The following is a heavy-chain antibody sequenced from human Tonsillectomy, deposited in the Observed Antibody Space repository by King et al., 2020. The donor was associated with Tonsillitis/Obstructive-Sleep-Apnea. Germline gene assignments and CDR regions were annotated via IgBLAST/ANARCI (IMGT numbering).Heavy chain of an antibody. Sequence: EQLVQSGGGLGQPGGSLRLSCAASGFTFSRYWMHWVRQVPGEGLVWVSRINSDGSSTTYADSVKGRFTISRENAKNTLYLQMNSLRAEDTAVYYCAGHDYGGNSWYFDLWGRGTLVTVSS. CDR2: INSDGSST. D-gene: IGHD4-23*01. V-gene: IGHV3-74*02. CDR3: AGHDYGGNSWYFDL. J-gene: IGHJ2*01. CDR1: GFTFSRYW.